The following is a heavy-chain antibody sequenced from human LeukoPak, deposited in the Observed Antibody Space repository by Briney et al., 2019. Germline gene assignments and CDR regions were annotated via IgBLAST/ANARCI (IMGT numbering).Heavy chain of an antibody. Sequence: GRSLRLSCAASGFTLSSYGMHWVRQAPGKGLEWVAVTSYDGSNKYYADSVKGRFTISRDNSKNTVYLQMNSLRAEDTAVYYCARDPKYCTSTSCFDSWGQGTLVTVSS. D-gene: IGHD2-2*01. CDR3: ARDPKYCTSTSCFDS. J-gene: IGHJ4*02. CDR2: TSYDGSNK. V-gene: IGHV3-30*03. CDR1: GFTLSSYG.